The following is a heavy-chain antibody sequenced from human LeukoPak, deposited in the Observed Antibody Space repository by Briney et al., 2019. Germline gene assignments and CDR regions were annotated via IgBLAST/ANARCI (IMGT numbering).Heavy chain of an antibody. V-gene: IGHV3-21*01. J-gene: IGHJ3*02. CDR1: GFTFSSYT. CDR3: ARDYYDSSGYSGAFDI. D-gene: IGHD3-22*01. CDR2: ISSSSSYI. Sequence: PGGSLRLSCAASGFTFSSYTMNWVRQAPGKGLEWVSSISSSSSYIYYADSVKGRFSISRDNAKKSLYLQMNSLRAEDTAVYYCARDYYDSSGYSGAFDIWGQGTMVTVSS.